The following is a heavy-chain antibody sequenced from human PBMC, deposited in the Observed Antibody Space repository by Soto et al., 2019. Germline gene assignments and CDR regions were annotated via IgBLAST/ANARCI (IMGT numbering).Heavy chain of an antibody. J-gene: IGHJ4*02. D-gene: IGHD3-16*01. Sequence: EVQLLESGGDLVQPGGSLRLSCAASGFTFSSYVMSWVRQAPGKGLEWVSTLSGSGGSAYYADSVKGLFTTSRDNAKNTLYLQMNSLRAEDTAVYYCAKTGGGVLGYFDYWGQGTLVTVSS. CDR2: LSGSGGSA. V-gene: IGHV3-23*01. CDR1: GFTFSSYV. CDR3: AKTGGGVLGYFDY.